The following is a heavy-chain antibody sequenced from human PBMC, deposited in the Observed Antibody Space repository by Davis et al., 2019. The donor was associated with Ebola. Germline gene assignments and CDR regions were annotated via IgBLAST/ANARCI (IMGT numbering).Heavy chain of an antibody. CDR2: VSYDGRNK. Sequence: GESLKISCAASGFSFSSYAMHWVRQAPGKGLEWVAVVSYDGRNKYYGDSVQGRFTITRDNSKNTLYLQMNSLRTEDTAIYYCVRFVYRAAETFDVWGRGTMVTVSS. D-gene: IGHD2/OR15-2a*01. V-gene: IGHV3-30*04. J-gene: IGHJ3*01. CDR1: GFSFSSYA. CDR3: VRFVYRAAETFDV.